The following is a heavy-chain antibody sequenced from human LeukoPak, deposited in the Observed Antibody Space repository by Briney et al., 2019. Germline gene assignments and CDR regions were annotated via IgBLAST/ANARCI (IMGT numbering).Heavy chain of an antibody. V-gene: IGHV4-59*08. CDR2: IYYSGST. J-gene: IGHJ4*02. CDR1: GGSISSYY. Sequence: SETLSLTCTVSGGSISSYYWSWIRQPPGKGLEWIGCIYYSGSTNYNPSLKSRVTISVNTSKNQFSLKLSSVTAADTAVYYCARSPRVVLRYFDYWGQGTLVTVSS. CDR3: ARSPRVVLRYFDY. D-gene: IGHD3-9*01.